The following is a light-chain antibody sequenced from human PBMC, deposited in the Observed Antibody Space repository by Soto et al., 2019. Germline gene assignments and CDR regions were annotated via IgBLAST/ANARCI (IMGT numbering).Light chain of an antibody. CDR2: GAS. J-gene: IGKJ1*01. CDR3: QQYGSLSWT. CDR1: QRVSSNY. V-gene: IGKV3-20*01. Sequence: DIVLTQSPGTLSLSPGERATLSCRASQRVSSNYVAWYQQRPGQSPRLLIYGASTRATGIPDRFSGSGSGTDFTLTISRLEPEDFAVYYCQQYGSLSWTFGQGTKV.